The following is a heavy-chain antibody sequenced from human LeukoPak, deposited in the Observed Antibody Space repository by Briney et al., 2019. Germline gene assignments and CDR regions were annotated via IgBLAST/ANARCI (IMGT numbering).Heavy chain of an antibody. CDR2: INPNSGGT. CDR3: ARAYCSRTSCYTAGY. V-gene: IGHV1-2*02. D-gene: IGHD2-2*02. Sequence: GASVKVSCKASGYTFTGYYMHWVRQAPGQGLEWMGWINPNSGGTNYAQKFQGRVTMTRDTSISTAYMELSRLRSDDTAVYYCARAYCSRTSCYTAGYWGQGTLVTVSS. J-gene: IGHJ4*02. CDR1: GYTFTGYY.